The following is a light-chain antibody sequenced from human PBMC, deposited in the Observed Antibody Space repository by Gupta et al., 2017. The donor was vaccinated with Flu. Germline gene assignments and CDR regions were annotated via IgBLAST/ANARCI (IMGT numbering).Light chain of an antibody. CDR1: ESVGNN. V-gene: IGKV3-15*01. J-gene: IGKJ1*01. CDR2: GAV. CDR3: HHEKKGHPKRT. Sequence: EILMTQSPASLSVSSGESATLTCRARESVGNNLVWYHKRPGHPPKRLIFGAVSRAPGSSDNCIVIGVGNETNVTISSRQSDDFGVYYCHHEKKGHPKRTFGQGTXVDIK.